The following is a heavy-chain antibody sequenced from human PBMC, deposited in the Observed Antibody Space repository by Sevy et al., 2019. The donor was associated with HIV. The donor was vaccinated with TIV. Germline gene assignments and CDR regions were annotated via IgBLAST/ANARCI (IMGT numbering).Heavy chain of an antibody. CDR2: ISYDGSNK. J-gene: IGHJ4*02. Sequence: GGSLRLSCAASGFTFSSYPMHWVRQAPGKGLEWVAVISYDGSNKYYADSVKGRLTISRDNSKNTLYVQMNSLRAEDTAVFYCGRDREMGNDYDSSGSIDYWGQGTLVTLSS. CDR1: GFTFSSYP. V-gene: IGHV3-30*04. D-gene: IGHD3-22*01. CDR3: GRDREMGNDYDSSGSIDY.